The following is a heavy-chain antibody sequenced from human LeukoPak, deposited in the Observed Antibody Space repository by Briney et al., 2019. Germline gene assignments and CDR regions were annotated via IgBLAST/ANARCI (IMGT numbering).Heavy chain of an antibody. D-gene: IGHD3-10*01. V-gene: IGHV3-21*01. CDR1: GFTFSYYS. CDR2: ISTSSSYI. CDR3: AKDVYYGSGSYPDY. J-gene: IGHJ4*02. Sequence: SGGSLRLSCAASGFTFSYYSMNWVRQAPGKGLEWVSSISTSSSYIYYADSVKGRFTISRDNSKNTLYLQMNSLRAEDTAVYYCAKDVYYGSGSYPDYWGQGTLVTVSS.